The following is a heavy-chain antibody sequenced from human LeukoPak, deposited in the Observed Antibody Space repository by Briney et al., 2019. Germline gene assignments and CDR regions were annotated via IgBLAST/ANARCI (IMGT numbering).Heavy chain of an antibody. CDR1: GFTFSSYW. Sequence: GGSLRLSCAASGFTFSSYWLSWVRQAPGKGLEWVANINLDGSNKYYADSVKGRFTISRDNSKNTLYLQMNSLRAEDTAVYYCATKTKPYSSSPFDYWGQGTLVAVSS. CDR2: INLDGSNK. CDR3: ATKTKPYSSSPFDY. J-gene: IGHJ4*02. V-gene: IGHV3-7*01. D-gene: IGHD6-13*01.